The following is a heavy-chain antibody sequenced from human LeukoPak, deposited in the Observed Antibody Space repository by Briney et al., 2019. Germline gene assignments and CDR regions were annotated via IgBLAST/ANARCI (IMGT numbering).Heavy chain of an antibody. J-gene: IGHJ4*02. V-gene: IGHV1-2*02. Sequence: ASVKVSCKASGYTFTGYYLHWVRQAPGQGLEWMGWINPNSGGTYYAQKFQGRVTMTRDTSISTAYIELSRLRSDDTAVYYCARVAYYGSGSYFSFWGQGTLATVSS. CDR3: ARVAYYGSGSYFSF. CDR2: INPNSGGT. D-gene: IGHD3-10*01. CDR1: GYTFTGYY.